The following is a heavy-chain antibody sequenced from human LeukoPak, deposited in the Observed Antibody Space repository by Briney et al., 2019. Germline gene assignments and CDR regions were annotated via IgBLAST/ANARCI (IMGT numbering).Heavy chain of an antibody. J-gene: IGHJ4*02. V-gene: IGHV3-7*01. Sequence: PGGSLRLSCAASEYIINRSRKNWVRQAQTKGLELVGNMGPSGSEKPYVDSVKGSLTISNDNPGTSLYLDMPGLRAAATATYYYANWTSGNYWGQGTLVTVSS. D-gene: IGHD1-1*01. CDR1: EYIINRSR. CDR2: MGPSGSEK. CDR3: ANWTSGNY.